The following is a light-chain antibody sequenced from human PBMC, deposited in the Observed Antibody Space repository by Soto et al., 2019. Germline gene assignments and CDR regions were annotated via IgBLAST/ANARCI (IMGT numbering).Light chain of an antibody. CDR1: QSVSSSF. CDR3: QQYGSSPRT. CDR2: GAS. J-gene: IGKJ3*01. V-gene: IGKV3-20*01. Sequence: EIVLTQSPGTLSLSPGERATLSCRASQSVSSSFLAWYQQKPGQAPRLLIYGASSRATGFPDRFSGSGSGTDFTLTISSLEPEDFAVYYCQQYGSSPRTFGPGTTVDI.